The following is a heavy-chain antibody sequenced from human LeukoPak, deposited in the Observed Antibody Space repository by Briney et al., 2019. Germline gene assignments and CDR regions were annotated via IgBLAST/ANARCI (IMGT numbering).Heavy chain of an antibody. Sequence: ASVKVSCKASGCTFTGYYMHWVRQAPGQGVEWMGWINPNSGGTNYAQKFQGRVTMTRDTSISTAYMELSRLRSDDTAVYYCARPFMYCGGDCYNAFDIWGQGTMVTVSS. CDR1: GCTFTGYY. D-gene: IGHD2-21*02. CDR3: ARPFMYCGGDCYNAFDI. CDR2: INPNSGGT. V-gene: IGHV1-2*02. J-gene: IGHJ3*02.